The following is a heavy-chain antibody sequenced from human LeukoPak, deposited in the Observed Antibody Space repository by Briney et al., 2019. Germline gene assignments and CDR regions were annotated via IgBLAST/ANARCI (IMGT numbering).Heavy chain of an antibody. D-gene: IGHD3-16*01. Sequence: GGSLRLSCAASGFTFSSYAMSWVRQAPGEGLEWVSAISGSGGSTYYADSVKGRFTISRDNSKNTLYLQMNSLRAEDTAVYYCAKMSYEGYYYYGMDVWGQGTTVTVSS. J-gene: IGHJ6*02. CDR3: AKMSYEGYYYYGMDV. CDR1: GFTFSSYA. V-gene: IGHV3-23*01. CDR2: ISGSGGST.